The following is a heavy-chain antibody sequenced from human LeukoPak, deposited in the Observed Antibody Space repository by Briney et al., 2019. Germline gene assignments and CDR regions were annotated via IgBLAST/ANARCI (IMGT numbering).Heavy chain of an antibody. CDR3: AKDYSSSLTNWFDP. CDR1: GFTFNNYA. J-gene: IGHJ5*02. Sequence: GGSLRLSCAASGFTFNNYAMSWVRQAPGKGLEWVSGISGGGGSTYYADSVKGRFTISRDNSKNTLYLQMNSLRAEDTAVYYCAKDYSSSLTNWFDPWGQGTLVTVSS. V-gene: IGHV3-23*01. CDR2: ISGGGGST. D-gene: IGHD6-6*01.